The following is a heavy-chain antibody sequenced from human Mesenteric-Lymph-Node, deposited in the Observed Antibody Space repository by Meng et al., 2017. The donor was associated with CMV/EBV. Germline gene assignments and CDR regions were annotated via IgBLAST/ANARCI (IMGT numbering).Heavy chain of an antibody. Sequence: ISGGGYYWSWIRQHPGRRLDWIGYIYYSGSTYYNPSLKSRVTISVDTSKNQCSLKLNSVTAADTAVYYCARRGRDCSSTGCYYDFDLWGQGTLVTVSS. CDR3: ARRGRDCSSTGCYYDFDL. J-gene: IGHJ4*02. D-gene: IGHD2-2*01. CDR2: IYYSGST. V-gene: IGHV4-31*02. CDR1: ISGGGYY.